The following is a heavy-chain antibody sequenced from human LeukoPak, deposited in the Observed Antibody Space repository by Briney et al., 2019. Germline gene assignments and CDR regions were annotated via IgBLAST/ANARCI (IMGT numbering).Heavy chain of an antibody. CDR3: ARVIRPRIQLWLGSNYYYGMDV. D-gene: IGHD5-18*01. J-gene: IGHJ6*02. V-gene: IGHV4-59*01. CDR2: IYYSGST. Sequence: SETLSLTCTVSGGSISSYYWSWIRQPPGKGLEWIGYIYYSGSTNYNPSLKSRVTISVDTSKNQFSLKLSSVTAADTAVYYCARVIRPRIQLWLGSNYYYGMDVWGQGTTVTVSS. CDR1: GGSISSYY.